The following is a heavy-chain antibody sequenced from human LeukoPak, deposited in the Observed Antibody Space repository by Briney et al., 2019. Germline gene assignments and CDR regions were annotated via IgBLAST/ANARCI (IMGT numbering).Heavy chain of an antibody. Sequence: PGGSLRLSCAASGFTFSSYGMHWVRQAPGKGLEWVAFIRYDGSNKYYADSVKGRFTISRDNSKNTLYLQMNSLRAEDTAVYYCAKDGGPDYGGNPGAYYYYYYMDVWGKGTTVTVSS. J-gene: IGHJ6*03. CDR3: AKDGGPDYGGNPGAYYYYYYMDV. CDR1: GFTFSSYG. CDR2: IRYDGSNK. D-gene: IGHD4-23*01. V-gene: IGHV3-30*02.